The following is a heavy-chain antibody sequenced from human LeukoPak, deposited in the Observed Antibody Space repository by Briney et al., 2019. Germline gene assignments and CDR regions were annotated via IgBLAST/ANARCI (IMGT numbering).Heavy chain of an antibody. CDR1: GFPFSSYG. J-gene: IGHJ3*01. Sequence: GGSLRLSCAASGFPFSSYGLHWVRQVPGKGLEWVAVIWYDGIYKYYVDSVKGRFIISRDNSKKTLYLQMNSLRAEDTAVYYCARGAIDYGGTPGAFDLWGQGTMVIVSP. CDR3: ARGAIDYGGTPGAFDL. V-gene: IGHV3-33*01. D-gene: IGHD4-23*01. CDR2: IWYDGIYK.